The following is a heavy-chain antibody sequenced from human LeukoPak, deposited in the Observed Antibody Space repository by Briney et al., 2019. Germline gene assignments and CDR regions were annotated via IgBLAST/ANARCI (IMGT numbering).Heavy chain of an antibody. CDR2: IWYDGSNK. J-gene: IGHJ5*02. CDR3: ARQGDSSALGRWFDP. Sequence: HPGGSLRLSCAASGFTFSNYGMHWVRQAPGKGLEWVAVIWYDGSNKYYADSVKGRFTISRDNAKNSLYLQMNSLRAEDTALYYCARQGDSSALGRWFDPWGQGTLVTVSS. CDR1: GFTFSNYG. D-gene: IGHD3-22*01. V-gene: IGHV3-33*01.